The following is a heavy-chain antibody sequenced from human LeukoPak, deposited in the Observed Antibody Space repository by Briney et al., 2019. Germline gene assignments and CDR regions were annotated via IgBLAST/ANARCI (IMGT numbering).Heavy chain of an antibody. CDR1: GFTVSSNY. D-gene: IGHD1-1*01. CDR3: ARDHDRRAFDI. V-gene: IGHV3-53*01. J-gene: IGHJ3*02. CDR2: VYSGGST. Sequence: GGSLRLSCAASGFTVSSNYMSWVRQAPGKGLEWVSVVYSGGSTYYADSVKGRFTISRDNSKNTLYLQMNSLRAEDTAAYYCARDHDRRAFDIWGQGTKVTVSS.